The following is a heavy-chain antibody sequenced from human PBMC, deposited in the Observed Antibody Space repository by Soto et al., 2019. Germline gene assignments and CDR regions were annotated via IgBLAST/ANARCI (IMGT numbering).Heavy chain of an antibody. Sequence: ASVKVSCKASGYTFTSYYMHWVRQAPGQGLEWMGIINPSGGSTSYAQKFQGRVTMTRDTSTSTVYMELSSLRSEDTAVYYCTREKSLWSPAVVLYYYYGMDVWGQGTTVTVSS. CDR3: TREKSLWSPAVVLYYYYGMDV. CDR2: INPSGGST. J-gene: IGHJ6*02. V-gene: IGHV1-46*01. D-gene: IGHD2-2*01. CDR1: GYTFTSYY.